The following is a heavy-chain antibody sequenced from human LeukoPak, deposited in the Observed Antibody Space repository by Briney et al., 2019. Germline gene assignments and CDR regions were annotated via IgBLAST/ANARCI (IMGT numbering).Heavy chain of an antibody. D-gene: IGHD6-19*01. V-gene: IGHV4-59*08. CDR3: ARWYSSGWAFDC. CDR2: IHYSGST. J-gene: IGHJ4*02. CDR1: GGTISSYY. Sequence: SETLSLTCTVSGGTISSYYWNWIRQPPGKALEWIGYIHYSGSTKYNPSLKSRVTISVDTSKNQFSLKLSSVTAADTAVYYCARWYSSGWAFDCWGQGTLVTVSS.